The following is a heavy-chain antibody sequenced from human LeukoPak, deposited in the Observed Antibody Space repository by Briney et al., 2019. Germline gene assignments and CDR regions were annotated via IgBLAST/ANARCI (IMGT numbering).Heavy chain of an antibody. CDR1: GGSFSGYY. V-gene: IGHV4-34*01. J-gene: IGHJ3*02. D-gene: IGHD3-22*01. Sequence: SETLSLTCAVYGGSFSGYYWSWIRQPPGKGLEWIGEINHSGSTNYNPSLKSRVTVLVDPSKNQFSLKLSSVTAADTAVYYCARGHYDSSGHAFDIWGQGTMVTVSS. CDR3: ARGHYDSSGHAFDI. CDR2: INHSGST.